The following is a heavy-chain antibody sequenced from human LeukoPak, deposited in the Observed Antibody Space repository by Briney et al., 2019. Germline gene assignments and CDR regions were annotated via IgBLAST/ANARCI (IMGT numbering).Heavy chain of an antibody. CDR3: ARFGLASGYLGDY. Sequence: SETLSLTCTVSGGSISSYYWSWIRQPPGKGLEWIGEIYHSGSTNYNPSLKSRVTISVDKSKNQFSLKLSSVTAADTAVYYCARFGLASGYLGDYWGQGTLVTVSS. CDR1: GGSISSYY. V-gene: IGHV4-59*12. CDR2: IYHSGST. D-gene: IGHD5-12*01. J-gene: IGHJ4*02.